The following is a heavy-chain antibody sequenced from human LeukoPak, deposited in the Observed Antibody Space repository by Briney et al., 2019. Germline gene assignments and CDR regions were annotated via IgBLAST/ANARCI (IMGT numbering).Heavy chain of an antibody. CDR1: GFTFSSHS. V-gene: IGHV3-48*01. J-gene: IGHJ6*04. Sequence: PGGSLRLSCAASGFTFSSHSMNWVRQAPGKGLEWVSYIISSSSTIYYADSVKGRFTISRDNAKNSLYLQMNSLRADDTAVYYCVRAVGYGSGSPRMDVWGNGTTVTVSS. D-gene: IGHD3-10*01. CDR2: IISSSSTI. CDR3: VRAVGYGSGSPRMDV.